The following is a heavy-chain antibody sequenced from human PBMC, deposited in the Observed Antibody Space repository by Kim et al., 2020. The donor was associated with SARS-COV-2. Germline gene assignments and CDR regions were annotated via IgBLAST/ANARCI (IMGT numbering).Heavy chain of an antibody. CDR3: AKDLYFWSVGDSSGYYY. J-gene: IGHJ4*02. Sequence: GGSLRLSCAASGFTFDDYAMHWVRQAPGKGLEWVSGISWNSGSIGYADSVKGRFTISRDNAKNSLYLQMNSLRAEDTALYYCAKDLYFWSVGDSSGYYYWGQGTLVTVSS. CDR1: GFTFDDYA. D-gene: IGHD3-22*01. CDR2: ISWNSGSI. V-gene: IGHV3-9*01.